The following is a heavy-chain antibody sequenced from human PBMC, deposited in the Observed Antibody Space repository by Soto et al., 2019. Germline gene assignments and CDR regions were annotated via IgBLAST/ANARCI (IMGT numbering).Heavy chain of an antibody. CDR1: GYTFTSYD. CDR2: MNPNSGNT. V-gene: IGHV1-8*01. J-gene: IGHJ4*02. CDR3: ARGLYGYSSSWYEFDY. Sequence: ASVKVSCKASGYTFTSYDINCVRQATGQVLEWMGWMNPNSGNTGYAQKFQGRVTMTRNTSISTAYMELSSLRSEDTAVYYCARGLYGYSSSWYEFDYWGQGTPVTVSS. D-gene: IGHD6-13*01.